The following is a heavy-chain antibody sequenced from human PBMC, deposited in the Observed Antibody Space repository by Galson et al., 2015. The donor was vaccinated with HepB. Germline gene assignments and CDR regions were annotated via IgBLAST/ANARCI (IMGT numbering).Heavy chain of an antibody. CDR1: GYTFTGYY. J-gene: IGHJ4*02. D-gene: IGHD2-8*01. CDR3: AREYCTNGVCYAFFDY. Sequence: SVKVSCKASGYTFTGYYIHWVRQAPGQGLEWMGWINPNSGGTNSAQKFQGRVTMTRDTSISTAYMELSRLRSDDTAVCYCAREYCTNGVCYAFFDYWGQGTLVTVSS. V-gene: IGHV1-2*02. CDR2: INPNSGGT.